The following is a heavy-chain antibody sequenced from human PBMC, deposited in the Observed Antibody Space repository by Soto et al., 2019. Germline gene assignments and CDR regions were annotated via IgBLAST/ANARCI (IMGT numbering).Heavy chain of an antibody. Sequence: QVLLVQSGAEVKKPGASLKVSCKASGYTFTSFGISWVRQAPGQGLEWMGWINIHKGNANYAQKVQGRVTMTTNTSTSTAYMELMNMRADNTAVYYCARVEAYHSGGTGYMAYFDYWGQGTLVIVSS. D-gene: IGHD2-8*02. CDR1: GYTFTSFG. CDR2: INIHKGNA. J-gene: IGHJ4*02. CDR3: ARVEAYHSGGTGYMAYFDY. V-gene: IGHV1-18*01.